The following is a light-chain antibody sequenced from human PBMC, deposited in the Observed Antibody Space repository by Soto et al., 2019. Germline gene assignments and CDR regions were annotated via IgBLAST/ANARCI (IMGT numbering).Light chain of an antibody. CDR2: ATS. CDR3: LLTYPGVRV. J-gene: IGLJ1*01. V-gene: IGLV7-46*01. Sequence: QAVVTQEPSVTVSPGDTVTLTCGSSTGAVTSGHLPSWFQQKPGQAPKTLIYATSNTHSWTPARFSGSLLGGKAALTLSGAQPEDEAEYYCLLTYPGVRVFGTGTKVTVL. CDR1: TGAVTSGHL.